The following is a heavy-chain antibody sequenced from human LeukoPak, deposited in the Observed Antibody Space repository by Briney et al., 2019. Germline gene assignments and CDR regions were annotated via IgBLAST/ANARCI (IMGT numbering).Heavy chain of an antibody. J-gene: IGHJ3*02. CDR2: TYYRSKWYN. D-gene: IGHD4-23*01. Sequence: SQTLSLTCAISGVSVPSNSAAWNWHRQSPSRGLEWLGKTYYRSKWYNDYAVSVKSRITINQDTSKNQFSLQLNSVTPEGTAVYYCARDPLYGGNSGVFDIWGQGTMVTVSS. CDR3: ARDPLYGGNSGVFDI. CDR1: GVSVPSNSAA. V-gene: IGHV6-1*01.